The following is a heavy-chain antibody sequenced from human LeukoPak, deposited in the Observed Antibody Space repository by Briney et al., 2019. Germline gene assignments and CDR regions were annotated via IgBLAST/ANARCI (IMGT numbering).Heavy chain of an antibody. Sequence: GGSLRLSCAASGFTFSDYYMSWIRQAPGKGLEWVSYISSSGSTIYYADPVKGRFTISRDNAKNSLYLQMNSLRAEDTAVYYCARRGGNGEYYYYYMDVWGKGTTVTVSS. CDR1: GFTFSDYY. CDR2: ISSSGSTI. CDR3: ARRGGNGEYYYYYMDV. J-gene: IGHJ6*03. V-gene: IGHV3-11*04. D-gene: IGHD4-23*01.